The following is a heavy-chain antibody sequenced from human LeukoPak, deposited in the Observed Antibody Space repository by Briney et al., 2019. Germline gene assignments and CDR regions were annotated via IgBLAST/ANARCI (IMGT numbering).Heavy chain of an antibody. J-gene: IGHJ4*02. V-gene: IGHV3-23*01. D-gene: IGHD1-14*01. Sequence: GGSLRLSCAVSGFTFSNYAMSWVRQAPGKGLEWVSAISGSGGSTYYADSVKGRFTISRDNSKNTLYLQMNSLGAEDTAVYYCAKDRRDHHDYWGQGTLVTVSS. CDR2: ISGSGGST. CDR3: AKDRRDHHDY. CDR1: GFTFSNYA.